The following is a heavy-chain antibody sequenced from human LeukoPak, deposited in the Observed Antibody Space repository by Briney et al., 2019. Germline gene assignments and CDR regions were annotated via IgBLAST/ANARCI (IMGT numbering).Heavy chain of an antibody. CDR3: ARGPPFRGYYMDV. J-gene: IGHJ6*03. V-gene: IGHV3-30*03. CDR1: GFTFRNYG. CDR2: ISRDGLTK. Sequence: PGGSLRLSCAASGFTFRNYGMHWVRQAPGKGLEWVAVISRDGLTKYYADSVKGRFTLHRDNSRNTLYLEMNSLRDEDTAVYYCARGPPFRGYYMDVWGKGTTVTVSS. D-gene: IGHD3-10*01.